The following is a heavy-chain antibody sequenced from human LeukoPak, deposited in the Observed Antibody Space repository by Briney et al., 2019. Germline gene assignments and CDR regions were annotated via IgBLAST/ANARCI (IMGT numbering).Heavy chain of an antibody. J-gene: IGHJ4*02. Sequence: GESLKISCKGSGYSFTSYWIGWVRQMPGKGLEWMGIIYPGDSDTRYSPSFQGQATISADKSISTAYLQWSSLKASDTAMYYCARQIRGYSYGYYFDYWGQGTLVTVSS. D-gene: IGHD5-18*01. CDR3: ARQIRGYSYGYYFDY. CDR2: IYPGDSDT. V-gene: IGHV5-51*01. CDR1: GYSFTSYW.